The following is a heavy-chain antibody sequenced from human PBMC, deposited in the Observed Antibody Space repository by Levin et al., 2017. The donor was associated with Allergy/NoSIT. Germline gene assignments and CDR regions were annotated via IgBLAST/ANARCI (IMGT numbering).Heavy chain of an antibody. Sequence: PSETLSLTCSVSGGSTGSDYWTWIRQTPGKGLEWIGYIHYSGSTNYNPSLKSRVIISLDTSKNQFSLKLSSVTAADTAVYFCARGMLDERYCSTTNCYAWHFDPWGRGTLVTVSS. D-gene: IGHD2-2*01. CDR2: IHYSGST. CDR3: ARGMLDERYCSTTNCYAWHFDP. V-gene: IGHV4-59*01. J-gene: IGHJ2*01. CDR1: GGSTGSDY.